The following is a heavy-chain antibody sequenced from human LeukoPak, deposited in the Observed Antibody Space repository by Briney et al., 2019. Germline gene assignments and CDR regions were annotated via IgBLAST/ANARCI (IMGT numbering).Heavy chain of an antibody. CDR1: GFSFSTFY. J-gene: IGHJ4*02. D-gene: IGHD3-22*01. CDR2: IRGDGISK. V-gene: IGHV3-7*01. CDR3: AKASVARYDTSGHGVVYFEY. Sequence: GGSLRLSCEASGFSFSTFYMSWVRQAPGKGLEWVANIRGDGISKYYAESVKGRFTSSRDNAKNSIYLQMNSLRVDDTAVYYCAKASVARYDTSGHGVVYFEYWGLGTLVTVSS.